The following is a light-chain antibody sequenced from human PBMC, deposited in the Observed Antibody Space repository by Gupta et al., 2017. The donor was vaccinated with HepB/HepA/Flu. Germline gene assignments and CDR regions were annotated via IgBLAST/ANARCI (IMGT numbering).Light chain of an antibody. CDR3: QQGYSPPLT. CDR2: AAS. J-gene: IGKJ4*01. V-gene: IGKV1-39*01. CDR1: QTISTY. Sequence: DLQLTQSPPSLSASVGDRVTITCRASQTISTYLNWYQQKPGKAPKLLIYAASSLQSGVPSRFSGSGSGTDFTLTISSLQPEDFATYFCQQGYSPPLTFGGGTKVEIE.